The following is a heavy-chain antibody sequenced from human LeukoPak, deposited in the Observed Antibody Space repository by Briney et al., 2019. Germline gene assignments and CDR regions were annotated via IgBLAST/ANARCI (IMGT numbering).Heavy chain of an antibody. CDR3: SGYPPY. CDR1: GFTFSSYS. Sequence: GGSLRLSCAASGFTFSSYSMNWVRQAPGKGLEWVSYISSSSTTIHYADSVKGRFTISRDNAKNSVYLQMNSLRAEDTAVYYGSGYPPYWGQGTLVTVSS. V-gene: IGHV3-48*01. J-gene: IGHJ4*02. CDR2: ISSSSTTI. D-gene: IGHD3-22*01.